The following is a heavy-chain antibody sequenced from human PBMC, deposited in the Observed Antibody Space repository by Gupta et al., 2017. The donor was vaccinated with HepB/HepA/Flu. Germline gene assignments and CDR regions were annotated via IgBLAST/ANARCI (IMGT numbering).Heavy chain of an antibody. CDR3: VSLGVAHL. CDR1: GFSLSGYW. D-gene: IGHD2-8*01. Sequence: EVQLVESGGGLVQPGGSLRLSCAASGFSLSGYWMNWVRQAPGKGLEWVDTISPDGSVKRHVDSVKGRFTIARDDAKNSLYLDMNSLRVEDSAVYSCVSLGVAHLWGQGTLVTVSS. J-gene: IGHJ5*02. V-gene: IGHV3-7*01. CDR2: ISPDGSVK.